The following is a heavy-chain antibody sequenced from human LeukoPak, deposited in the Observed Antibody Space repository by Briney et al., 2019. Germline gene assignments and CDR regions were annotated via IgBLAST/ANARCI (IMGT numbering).Heavy chain of an antibody. D-gene: IGHD3-22*01. J-gene: IGHJ6*03. CDR2: IIPIFGTA. CDR1: GGTFSSYA. Sequence: SVKVSCKASGGTFSSYAISWVRQAPGQGLEWMGRIIPIFGTANYAQRFQGRVTITTDESTSTAYMELSSLRSEDTAVYYCARSDYDSSGYRYYYYYYMDVWGKGTTVTVSS. CDR3: ARSDYDSSGYRYYYYYYMDV. V-gene: IGHV1-69*05.